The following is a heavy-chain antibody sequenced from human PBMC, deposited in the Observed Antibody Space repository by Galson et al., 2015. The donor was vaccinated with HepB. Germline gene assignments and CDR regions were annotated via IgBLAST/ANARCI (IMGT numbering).Heavy chain of an antibody. J-gene: IGHJ4*02. V-gene: IGHV3-30-3*01. CDR1: GFTFSSYA. Sequence: SLRLSCAASGFTFSSYAMHWVRQAPGKGLDWVAVISYDGSNKYYADSVKGRFTISRDNSKNTLYLQMNSLRAEDTAVYYCARDRSLASRGYFDYWGQGTLVTVSS. CDR2: ISYDGSNK. D-gene: IGHD2-15*01. CDR3: ARDRSLASRGYFDY.